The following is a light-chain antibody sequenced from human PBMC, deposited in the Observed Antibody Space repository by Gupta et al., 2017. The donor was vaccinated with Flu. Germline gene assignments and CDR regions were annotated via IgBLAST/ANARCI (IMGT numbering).Light chain of an antibody. CDR3: MQGSRWPWA. V-gene: IGKV2-30*01. CDR2: QVS. CDR1: QSLVYSDGNTY. Sequence: DVVMTQSPLSLPVTLGQPASISCRSSQSLVYSDGNTYLHWFRQRPGQSPRRLIYQVSHRESGVPDRFSGSGSGTDFTLKISRVEAEDVGVYYCMQGSRWPWAFGQGTKVEIK. J-gene: IGKJ1*01.